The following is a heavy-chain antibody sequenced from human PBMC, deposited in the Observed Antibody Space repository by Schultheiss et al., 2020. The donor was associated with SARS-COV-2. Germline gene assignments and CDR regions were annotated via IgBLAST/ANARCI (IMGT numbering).Heavy chain of an antibody. CDR3: ARKRTYFDNTGYPDY. J-gene: IGHJ4*02. V-gene: IGHV3-74*01. CDR2: IGTDVNSV. CDR1: GLTCSRYV. Sequence: GGSLRLSCAASGLTCSRYVMSWVRQAPEKGLVWVSRIGTDVNSVYYADFVKGRFTISRDNAKNSLYLQMSSLRADDKAVYYCARKRTYFDNTGYPDYSGQGTLVTVSS. D-gene: IGHD3-22*01.